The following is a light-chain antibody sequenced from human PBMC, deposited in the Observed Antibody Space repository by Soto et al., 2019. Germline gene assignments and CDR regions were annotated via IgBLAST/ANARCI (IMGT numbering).Light chain of an antibody. Sequence: EVVMTQSPATLSVSPGERVTLSCRASESVHRNLAWYQQKPGQGPRLLIYYASTRATGVPARFTGSGSGTEFTITISSLQSEDFGVYHCQHYSNWPPTFGPGTKVEIK. CDR1: ESVHRN. CDR3: QHYSNWPPT. J-gene: IGKJ3*01. V-gene: IGKV3-15*01. CDR2: YAS.